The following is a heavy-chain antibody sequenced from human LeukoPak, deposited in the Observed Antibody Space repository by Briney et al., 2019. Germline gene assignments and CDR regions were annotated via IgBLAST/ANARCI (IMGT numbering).Heavy chain of an antibody. CDR1: GFTFSSYG. V-gene: IGHV3-30*18. CDR3: AKEVWDYYDSSGYDLFDY. Sequence: GGSLRLFCAASGFTFSSYGMHWVRQAPGKGLEWVAVISYDGSNKYYADSVKGRFTISRDNSKNTLYLQMNSLRAEDTAVYYCAKEVWDYYDSSGYDLFDYWGQGTLVTVSS. CDR2: ISYDGSNK. D-gene: IGHD3-22*01. J-gene: IGHJ4*02.